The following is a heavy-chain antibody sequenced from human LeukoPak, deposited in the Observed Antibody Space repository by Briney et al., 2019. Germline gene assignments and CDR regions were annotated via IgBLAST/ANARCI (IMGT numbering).Heavy chain of an antibody. V-gene: IGHV4-39*07. CDR1: GGSISSSSYY. CDR3: ARGKAVAGAFDI. Sequence: SETLSLTCTVSGGSISSSSYYWGWIRQPPGKGLEWIGSIYYSGSTYYNPSLKSRVTISVDTSKNQFSLKLSSVTAADTAVYYCARGKAVAGAFDIWGQGTMVTVSS. D-gene: IGHD6-19*01. CDR2: IYYSGST. J-gene: IGHJ3*02.